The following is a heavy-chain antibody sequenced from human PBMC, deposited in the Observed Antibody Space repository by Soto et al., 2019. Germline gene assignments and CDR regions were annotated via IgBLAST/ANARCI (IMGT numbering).Heavy chain of an antibody. D-gene: IGHD2-8*02. V-gene: IGHV4-30-2*01. CDR2: INHSGST. CDR3: ARDKITGLFDY. J-gene: IGHJ4*02. Sequence: LSLTCAVSGGSISSGGNSWSWIRQPPGKGLEWIGYINHSGSTNYNPSLKSRVTISVDTSKNQFSLKLTSVTAADTAVYYCARDKITGLFDYWGQGTLVTVSS. CDR1: GGSISSGGNS.